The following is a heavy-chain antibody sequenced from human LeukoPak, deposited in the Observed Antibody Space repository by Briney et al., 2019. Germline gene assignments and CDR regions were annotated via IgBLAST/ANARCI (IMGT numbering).Heavy chain of an antibody. Sequence: GGSLRLSCAASGFTFRSYSMNWVRQAPGKGLEWVSSISTSSSYIYYADSVKGRFTISRDNAKNSLYLQMNSLRAEDTAVYYCARRWSSPSFDMWGQGTMVTVSS. CDR1: GFTFRSYS. CDR3: ARRWSSPSFDM. V-gene: IGHV3-21*01. J-gene: IGHJ3*02. D-gene: IGHD2-15*01. CDR2: ISTSSSYI.